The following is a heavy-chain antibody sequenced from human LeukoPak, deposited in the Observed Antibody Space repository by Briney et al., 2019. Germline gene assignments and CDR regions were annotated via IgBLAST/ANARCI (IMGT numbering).Heavy chain of an antibody. CDR1: EFTFSSYA. D-gene: IGHD6-13*01. CDR2: ISGSGGST. CDR3: ARGVAAAPDAFDI. V-gene: IGHV3-23*01. J-gene: IGHJ3*02. Sequence: GGSLRLSCAASEFTFSSYAMSWVRQAPGKGLEWVSTISGSGGSTYYADSVKGRFTISRDNSKNTLYLQMNSLRAEDTAVYYCARGVAAAPDAFDIWGQGTMVTVSS.